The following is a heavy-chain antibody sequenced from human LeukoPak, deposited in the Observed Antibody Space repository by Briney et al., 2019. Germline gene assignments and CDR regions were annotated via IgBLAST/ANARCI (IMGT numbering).Heavy chain of an antibody. J-gene: IGHJ5*01. D-gene: IGHD6-19*01. CDR2: INQSGST. Sequence: SGTLSLTCAVSGGSFSGYSWNWIRQPPGKGLEWIGEINQSGSTKYNPSLKSRVTISIDTSKSQFSVKVNSVTAADTAVYYCARCDSGGWFFDSWGQGDLVTVSS. CDR1: GGSFSGYS. CDR3: ARCDSGGWFFDS. V-gene: IGHV4-34*01.